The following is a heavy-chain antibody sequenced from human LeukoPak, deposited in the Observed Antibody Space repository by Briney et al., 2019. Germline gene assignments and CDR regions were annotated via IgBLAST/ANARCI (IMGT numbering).Heavy chain of an antibody. D-gene: IGHD1-14*01. V-gene: IGHV1-8*01. J-gene: IGHJ3*02. CDR1: GYTFTSYD. Sequence: ASVKVSCKASGYTFTSYDINWVRQATGQGLEWMGWMNPNSGNTGYVQKFQGRVTMTRNTSISTAYMELSSLRSEDTAVYYCARVEGISGAGDIWGQGTMVTVSS. CDR2: MNPNSGNT. CDR3: ARVEGISGAGDI.